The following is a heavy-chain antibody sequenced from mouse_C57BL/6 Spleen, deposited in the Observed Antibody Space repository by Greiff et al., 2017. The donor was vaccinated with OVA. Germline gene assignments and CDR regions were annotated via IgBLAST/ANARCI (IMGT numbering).Heavy chain of an antibody. CDR1: GYTFTDYN. Sequence: EVKLQESGPELVKPGASVKIPCKASGYTFTDYNMDWVKQSHGKSLEWIGDINPNNGGTIYNQKFKGKATLTVDKSSSTAYMELRSLTSEDTAVYYCAREEYDGYGYWGQGTTLTVSS. CDR3: AREEYDGYGY. J-gene: IGHJ2*01. D-gene: IGHD2-3*01. CDR2: INPNNGGT. V-gene: IGHV1-18*01.